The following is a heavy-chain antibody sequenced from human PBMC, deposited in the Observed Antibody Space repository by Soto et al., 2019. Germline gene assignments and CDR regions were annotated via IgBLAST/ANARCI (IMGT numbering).Heavy chain of an antibody. V-gene: IGHV3-74*01. CDR2: INMDGSST. D-gene: IGHD2-2*01. CDR3: ARGPRGLYHHDY. J-gene: IGHJ4*02. CDR1: GFTFSGDW. Sequence: PGGSLRLSCAASGFTFSGDWMHWVRQGAGKGLVRVSRINMDGSSTNYADSVKGRFTISRDNAKNTLYLQMNSLRVDDTAVYYCARGPRGLYHHDYWGQGALVTVS.